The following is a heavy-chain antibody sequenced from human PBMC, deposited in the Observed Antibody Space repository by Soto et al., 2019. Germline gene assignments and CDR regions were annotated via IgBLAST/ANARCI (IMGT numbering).Heavy chain of an antibody. J-gene: IGHJ6*02. CDR3: XXXXXXLMDV. CDR2: INRYNGIT. CDR1: ESDG. V-gene: IGHV1-18*01. Sequence: QVQLVQSGSELKKPGDSVKVSCKVPESDGITWVRQARGQGLEWMGWINRYNGITNYAYEFQDRVTMTIDTTTRTXYMXXXXXXXXDTXXXXXXXXXXXLMDVWGQGTTVTVSS.